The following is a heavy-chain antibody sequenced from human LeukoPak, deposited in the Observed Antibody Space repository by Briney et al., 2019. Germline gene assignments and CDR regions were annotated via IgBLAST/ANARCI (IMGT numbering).Heavy chain of an antibody. CDR2: IILILGIS. V-gene: IGHV1-69*04. CDR1: LGTLSSYA. D-gene: IGHD4-4*01. J-gene: IGHJ6*02. CDR3: AGEGTVTPIGYYYYGMDG. Sequence: SVKVSCKASLGTLSSYAISGVRQAPGQGLEWVGRIILILGISNYAQKFQGRVTITADTSTSTAYMEQSSLRSEDTAVYYCAGEGTVTPIGYYYYGMDGWGQGTTVTAS.